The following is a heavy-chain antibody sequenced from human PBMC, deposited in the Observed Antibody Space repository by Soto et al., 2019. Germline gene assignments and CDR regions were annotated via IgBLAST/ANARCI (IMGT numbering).Heavy chain of an antibody. J-gene: IGHJ6*02. CDR1: GFTFSSYA. V-gene: IGHV3-30-3*01. Sequence: MRLSCAASGFTFSSYAMHWVRQAPGKGLEWVAVISYDGSNKYYADSVKGRFTISRDNSKNTLYLQMNSLRAEDTAVYYCARDREYSSSPGYYYYYYGKDVWGQGTTVTVSS. CDR3: ARDREYSSSPGYYYYYYGKDV. CDR2: ISYDGSNK. D-gene: IGHD6-6*01.